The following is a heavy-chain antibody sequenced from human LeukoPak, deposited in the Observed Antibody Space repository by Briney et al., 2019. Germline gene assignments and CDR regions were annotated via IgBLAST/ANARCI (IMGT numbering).Heavy chain of an antibody. D-gene: IGHD6-19*01. J-gene: IGHJ4*02. CDR3: AKITSHSGWLSDY. CDR2: ISGSGGST. CDR1: GFTFSNYA. V-gene: IGHV3-23*01. Sequence: GGSLRLSCAASGFTFSNYAMNWVRQAPGKGLEWVSAISGSGGSTYYADSVKGRFTISRDNSKNTLYLQMNSLRAEDTAVYYCAKITSHSGWLSDYWGQGTLVTVSS.